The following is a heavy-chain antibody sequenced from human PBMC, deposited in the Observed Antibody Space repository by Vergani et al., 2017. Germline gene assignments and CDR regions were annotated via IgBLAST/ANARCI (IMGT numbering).Heavy chain of an antibody. Sequence: QVQLVESGGGVVQPGRSLRLSCAASGFRFSSYGMNWVRQAPGKGLEWVAVIWYDGSNKYYADSVKGRFTISRDNSQNTVNLQMNSLRAEDTAVYYCASLPESVYDFWSGYYTGWFDPWGQGTLVTVSS. J-gene: IGHJ5*02. V-gene: IGHV3-33*01. CDR2: IWYDGSNK. CDR3: ASLPESVYDFWSGYYTGWFDP. D-gene: IGHD3-3*01. CDR1: GFRFSSYG.